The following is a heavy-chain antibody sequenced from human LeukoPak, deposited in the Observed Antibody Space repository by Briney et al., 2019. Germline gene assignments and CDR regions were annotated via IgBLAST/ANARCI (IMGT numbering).Heavy chain of an antibody. J-gene: IGHJ5*02. V-gene: IGHV4-39*01. Sequence: SETLSLTCTVSGGSISSSSYYWGWIRQPPGKGLEWIGSIYYSGSTYYNPSLKSRVTISVDTSKNQFSLKLSSVTAADTAEYYCARLRGEVTIFGVVISSSWFDPWGQGTLVTVSS. D-gene: IGHD3-3*01. CDR1: GGSISSSSYY. CDR3: ARLRGEVTIFGVVISSSWFDP. CDR2: IYYSGST.